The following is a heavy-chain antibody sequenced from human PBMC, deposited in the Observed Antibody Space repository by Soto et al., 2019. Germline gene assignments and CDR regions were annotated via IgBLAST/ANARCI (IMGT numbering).Heavy chain of an antibody. CDR2: IKEDGSEQ. CDR3: ARLQRDYCDY. J-gene: IGHJ4*02. V-gene: IGHV3-7*01. Sequence: EVQLVESGGDLVQPGGALRLSCAASGFTFTRFWMTWIRQAPGKGLEWVANIKEDGSEQHYVDSMRGRFTISRDNAKNSRYLQINSLRAEDTAVYYCARLQRDYCDYWGKGTMVTVSS. D-gene: IGHD4-4*01. CDR1: GFTFTRFW.